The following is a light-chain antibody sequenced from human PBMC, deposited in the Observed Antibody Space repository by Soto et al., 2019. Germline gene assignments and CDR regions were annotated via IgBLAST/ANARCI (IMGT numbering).Light chain of an antibody. CDR1: SSDVGAYNY. J-gene: IGLJ3*02. V-gene: IGLV2-23*01. Sequence: QSALTQPASVSGSLGQSITISCTGTSSDVGAYNYVSWYQQHPGKAPKLIIYEGSKRPSGISNRFSGSKSGNTASLIISGLQGDDEGDYYCCAYVSSNTLLFGGGTKLTVL. CDR3: CAYVSSNTLL. CDR2: EGS.